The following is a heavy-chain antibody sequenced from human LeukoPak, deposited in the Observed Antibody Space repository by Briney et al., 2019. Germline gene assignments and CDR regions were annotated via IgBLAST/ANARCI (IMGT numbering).Heavy chain of an antibody. CDR1: GGSFSGYY. J-gene: IGHJ5*02. CDR3: ARDGTPYYYGSGNNWFDP. CDR2: IYYSGST. Sequence: PSETLSLTCAVYGGSFSGYYWSWIRQPPGKGLEWIGSIYYSGSTYYNPSLKSRVTISVDTSKNQFSLKLSSVTAADTAVYYCARDGTPYYYGSGNNWFDPWGQGTLVTVSS. V-gene: IGHV4-34*01. D-gene: IGHD3-10*01.